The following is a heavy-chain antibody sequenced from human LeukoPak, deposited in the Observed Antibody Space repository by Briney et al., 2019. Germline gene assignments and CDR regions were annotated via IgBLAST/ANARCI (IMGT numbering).Heavy chain of an antibody. J-gene: IGHJ4*02. CDR3: ARLKWGGYPTLSDY. CDR2: IYYSGST. CDR1: GGSISSSNYY. Sequence: SETLSLTCTVSGGSISSSNYYWGWIRQPPGKGLEWIGSIYYSGSTYYNPSLKSRVTMSVDTSKNQFSLKLTSVTAADTAVYYCARLKWGGYPTLSDYWGQGTLVTVSS. D-gene: IGHD3-3*01. V-gene: IGHV4-39*01.